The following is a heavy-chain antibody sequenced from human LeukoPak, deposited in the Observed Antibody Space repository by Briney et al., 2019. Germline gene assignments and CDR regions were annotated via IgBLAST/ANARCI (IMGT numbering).Heavy chain of an antibody. J-gene: IGHJ5*02. V-gene: IGHV3-23*01. CDR1: GFTFSSYA. CDR2: ISGSGGST. CDR3: AKSRYYGFGELKRDWFDP. D-gene: IGHD3-10*01. Sequence: PGGSLRLSCAASGFTFSSYAMSWVRQAPGKGLEWVSAISGSGGSTYYADSVKGRFTISRDNSKNTLYLQMNSLRAEDTAVYYCAKSRYYGFGELKRDWFDPWGQGTLVTVSS.